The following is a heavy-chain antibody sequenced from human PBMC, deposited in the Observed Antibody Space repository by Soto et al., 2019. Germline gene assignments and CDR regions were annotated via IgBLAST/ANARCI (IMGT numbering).Heavy chain of an antibody. D-gene: IGHD5-12*01. CDR2: IYYSGST. V-gene: IGHV4-39*01. CDR3: ARPARGGDIGYDYDAFDI. Sequence: PSEPLSLTCTVAGGSISSSSYYWGRIRQPPGKGLEWIGSIYYSGSTYYNPSLKSRVTISVDTSKNQFSLKLSSVTAADTAVYYCARPARGGDIGYDYDAFDIWGQGTMVTVSS. J-gene: IGHJ3*02. CDR1: GGSISSSSYY.